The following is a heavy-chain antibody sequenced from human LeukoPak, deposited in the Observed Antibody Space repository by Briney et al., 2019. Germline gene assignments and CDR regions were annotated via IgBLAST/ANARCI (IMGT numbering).Heavy chain of an antibody. CDR1: GFTFRSYW. V-gene: IGHV3-74*01. D-gene: IGHD2-2*01. Sequence: GGSLRLSCAASGFTFRSYWMHWVRQAPGKGLLWVSRINSDGRSTNYADSVKGRFTISRDNSKNTLYLQMNSLRAEDTAVYYCARGRSSTSTFDAFDIWGQGTMVTVSS. CDR3: ARGRSSTSTFDAFDI. J-gene: IGHJ3*02. CDR2: INSDGRST.